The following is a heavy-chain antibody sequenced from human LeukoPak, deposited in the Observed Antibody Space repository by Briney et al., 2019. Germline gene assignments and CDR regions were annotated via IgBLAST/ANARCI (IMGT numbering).Heavy chain of an antibody. Sequence: GGSLRLSCAASGFTFSSYGMHWVRQAPGKGLEWVAVIWYDGSNKYYANSVKGRFTISRDNSKNTLYLQMNSLRAEDTAVYYCARDLDLVTTSQYGMDVWGQGTTVTVSS. D-gene: IGHD4-17*01. CDR3: ARDLDLVTTSQYGMDV. CDR1: GFTFSSYG. J-gene: IGHJ6*02. V-gene: IGHV3-33*01. CDR2: IWYDGSNK.